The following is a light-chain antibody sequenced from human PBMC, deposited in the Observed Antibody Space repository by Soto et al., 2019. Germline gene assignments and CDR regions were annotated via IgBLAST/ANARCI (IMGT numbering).Light chain of an antibody. J-gene: IGKJ5*01. CDR1: PSVRTN. CDR2: GAS. CDR3: QQYHKWPPIT. Sequence: ERVTLSCRASPSVRTNLAWYQQKAAQAIRLPISGASTRATGIPARFSGSGSETEFTLTISSLQSEDFGAYYCQQYHKWPPITFGQGARLEI. V-gene: IGKV3-15*01.